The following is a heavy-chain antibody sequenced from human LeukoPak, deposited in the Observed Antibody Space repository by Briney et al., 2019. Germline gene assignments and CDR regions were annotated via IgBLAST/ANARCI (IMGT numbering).Heavy chain of an antibody. CDR2: IYSGGST. CDR3: ARDVLSNWFDP. CDR1: GFTVSSNY. D-gene: IGHD2-8*02. J-gene: IGHJ5*02. Sequence: GGSLRLSCAASGFTVSSNYMSWVRQAPGKGLEWVSVIYSGGSTYYADSVKGRFTISRDNSNNTLYLQMNSLRAEDTAVYYCARDVLSNWFDPWGQGTLVTVSS. V-gene: IGHV3-66*01.